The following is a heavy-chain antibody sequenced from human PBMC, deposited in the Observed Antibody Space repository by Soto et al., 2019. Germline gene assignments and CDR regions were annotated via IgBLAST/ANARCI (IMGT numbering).Heavy chain of an antibody. J-gene: IGHJ4*02. CDR1: GGSISSGGSS. V-gene: IGHV4-30-2*01. D-gene: IGHD6-19*01. CDR3: ARAALGDPWYSSGWYYFDY. Sequence: SETLSLTCAVSGGSISSGGSSWSWIRQPPEKGLEWTGYIYHSGSTNDNPSLKSRVTISVGTSKNQFSLRLSSVTAADTAVYYWARAALGDPWYSSGWYYFDYWGQGTLVTVSP. CDR2: IYHSGST.